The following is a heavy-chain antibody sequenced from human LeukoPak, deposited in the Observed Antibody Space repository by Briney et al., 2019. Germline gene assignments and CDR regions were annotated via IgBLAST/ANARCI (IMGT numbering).Heavy chain of an antibody. D-gene: IGHD6-13*01. V-gene: IGHV3-30*04. Sequence: GGSLRLSCAASGFTFSSYAMHWVRQAPGKGLEWVAVISYDGSNKYYADSVKGRFIISRDNSKNTLYLQMNSLRAEDTAVYYCARDYGSWHSYYYYYMDVWGKGTTVTVSS. CDR1: GFTFSSYA. J-gene: IGHJ6*03. CDR3: ARDYGSWHSYYYYYMDV. CDR2: ISYDGSNK.